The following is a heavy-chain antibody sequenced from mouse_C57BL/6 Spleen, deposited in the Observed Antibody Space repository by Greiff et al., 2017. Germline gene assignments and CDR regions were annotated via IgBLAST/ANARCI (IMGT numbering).Heavy chain of an antibody. CDR2: IWSGGST. J-gene: IGHJ3*01. D-gene: IGHD1-1*01. CDR3: ARKSTTVVEGCAY. V-gene: IGHV2-2*01. Sequence: QVQLKESGPGLVQPSQSLSITCTVSGFSLTSYGVHWVRQSPGKGLEWLGVIWSGGSTDYNAAFIARLSISQDNSKSQVFFKMNSLQAEDTAIYYCARKSTTVVEGCAYWGQGTLVTVS. CDR1: GFSLTSYG.